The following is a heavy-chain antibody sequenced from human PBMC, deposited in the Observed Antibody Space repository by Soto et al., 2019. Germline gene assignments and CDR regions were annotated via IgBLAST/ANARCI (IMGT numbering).Heavy chain of an antibody. Sequence: EVQLVESGGALVQPGGSLRLSCAASAFTFSDHYMDWVRQAPGKGLEWVGRTRNKANNYTTEYAASVKGRFTISRDDSTTLLYLQMNSLKTEDTAVYYCTSGFPKFDSWGQGTLVTVSS. J-gene: IGHJ4*02. CDR2: TRNKANNYTT. CDR3: TSGFPKFDS. D-gene: IGHD3-10*01. CDR1: AFTFSDHY. V-gene: IGHV3-72*01.